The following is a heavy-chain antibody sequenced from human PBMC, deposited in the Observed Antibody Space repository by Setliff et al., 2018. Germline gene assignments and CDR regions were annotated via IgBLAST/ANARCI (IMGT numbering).Heavy chain of an antibody. Sequence: PGGSLRLSCAASTFPFSNYAMTWVRQSPGKGLEWVSVIASDGSSIYYADSVKGRFTISRDNAKNSLSLQMNNLRTEDTAVYYCLGAGTCSYWGQGTLVTVSS. V-gene: IGHV3-23*03. CDR1: TFPFSNYA. CDR2: IASDGSSI. D-gene: IGHD3-10*02. CDR3: LGAGTCSY. J-gene: IGHJ4*02.